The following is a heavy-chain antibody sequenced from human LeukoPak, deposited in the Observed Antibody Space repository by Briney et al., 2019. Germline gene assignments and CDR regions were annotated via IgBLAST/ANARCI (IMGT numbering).Heavy chain of an antibody. CDR3: AKDSDYSSSWPRGAFDY. Sequence: GGSLRLSCAASGFTFSSYAMSWVRQAPGKGLEWVSAISGSGGSTYYADSVKGRFTISRDNSKNTLYLQMNSLRAEDTAVYYCAKDSDYSSSWPRGAFDYWGQGTLVTVSS. V-gene: IGHV3-23*01. CDR1: GFTFSSYA. J-gene: IGHJ4*02. D-gene: IGHD6-13*01. CDR2: ISGSGGST.